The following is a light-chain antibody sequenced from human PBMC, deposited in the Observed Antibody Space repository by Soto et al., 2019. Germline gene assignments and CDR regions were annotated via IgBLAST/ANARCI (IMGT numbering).Light chain of an antibody. V-gene: IGKV3-15*01. Sequence: EIVMTQSPATLSVSPGERATLSCRASQSVSSNLAWYQQKPGQAPRLLMYGASTRARFSGSGSGAEFTLTISSLQSEDFAVYYCQQYNNWPLTFGGGTKVEI. J-gene: IGKJ4*01. CDR3: QQYNNWPLT. CDR2: GAS. CDR1: QSVSSN.